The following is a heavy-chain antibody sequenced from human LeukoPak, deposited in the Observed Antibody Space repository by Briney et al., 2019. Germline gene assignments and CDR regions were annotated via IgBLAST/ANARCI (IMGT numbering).Heavy chain of an antibody. CDR2: ISYDGSKK. CDR1: GFTFITYA. Sequence: PGRSLRLSCAASGFTFITYAIHGVREAPGKGLEWVAVISYDGSKKYYADSVKGRFTISRDNSKNTLYLQTGSLKPEDTAVYYCARDRVRYSRSESFDHGGQGTLVTVSS. V-gene: IGHV3-30-3*01. J-gene: IGHJ4*02. D-gene: IGHD6-13*01. CDR3: ARDRVRYSRSESFDH.